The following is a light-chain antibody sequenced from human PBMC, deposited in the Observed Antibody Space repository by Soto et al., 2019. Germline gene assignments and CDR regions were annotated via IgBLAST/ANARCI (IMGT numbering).Light chain of an antibody. CDR3: QQYNNWPRT. Sequence: TQSPGTLHVSRREGAPISSRASQRVSSKLAWYQQKPGQAPRLLIHGATTRATGIPARFSGSGSGTEFTLTISSLQSEDFAVYYCQQYNNWPRTFGQGSKVDIK. CDR2: GAT. V-gene: IGKV3-15*01. J-gene: IGKJ1*01. CDR1: QRVSSK.